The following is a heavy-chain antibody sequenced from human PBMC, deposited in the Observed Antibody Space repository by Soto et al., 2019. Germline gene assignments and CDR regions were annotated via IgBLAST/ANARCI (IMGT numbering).Heavy chain of an antibody. D-gene: IGHD3-16*01. V-gene: IGHV1-18*01. J-gene: IGHJ6*02. CDR3: ALVDVYVTPGPKAV. CDR1: GYIFTSYG. Sequence: ASVKVSCKTSGYIFTSYGIGWARQAPGQGLEWMGWINTYNGKTNYAQNLQGRVTLTTDTSTSTAYMELRSLRSNDTAIYYCALVDVYVTPGPKAVWGQGTTVTVSS. CDR2: INTYNGKT.